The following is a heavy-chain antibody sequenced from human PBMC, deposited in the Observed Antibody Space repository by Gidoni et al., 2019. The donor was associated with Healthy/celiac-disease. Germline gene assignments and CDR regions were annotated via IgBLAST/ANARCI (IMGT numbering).Heavy chain of an antibody. J-gene: IGHJ6*03. D-gene: IGHD3-3*01. CDR1: GFTFGAYA. CDR2: IRSKAYGGTT. V-gene: IGHV3-49*05. Sequence: EVQLVESGGGLVKPGRSLRLSCTAAGFTFGAYAMSWFRQAPGTGMEWVGFIRSKAYGGTTEYAASVKGRFTISRDDSKSIAYLQMNSLKTEDTAVYYCTRDRADKYYDFWSGYYPYYYYYMDVWGKGTTVTVSS. CDR3: TRDRADKYYDFWSGYYPYYYYYMDV.